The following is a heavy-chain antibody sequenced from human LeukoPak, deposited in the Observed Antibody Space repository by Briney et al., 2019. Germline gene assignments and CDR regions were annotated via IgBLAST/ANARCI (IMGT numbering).Heavy chain of an antibody. J-gene: IGHJ4*02. CDR2: ISSSSSYI. CDR3: ARDYSSGWYFGY. V-gene: IGHV3-21*01. D-gene: IGHD6-19*01. CDR1: GFTFSSYS. Sequence: GGSLRLSCAASGFTFSSYSMNWVRQAPGRGLEWVSSISSSSSYIYYADSVKGRFTISRDNAKNSLYLQMNSLRAEDTAVYYCARDYSSGWYFGYWGQGTLVTVSS.